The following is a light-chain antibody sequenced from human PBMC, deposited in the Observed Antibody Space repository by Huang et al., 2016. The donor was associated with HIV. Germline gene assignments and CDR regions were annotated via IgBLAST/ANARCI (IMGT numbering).Light chain of an antibody. Sequence: EIVLTQSPATLSLSPGESATLSCRASQSVTTYLAWYQQKPGQAPRLLIHNASNRATGIPGRFSGSGSGTDFTLTISSLEPEDFAVYYCQHRGSGPSFTFGPETRVDIK. V-gene: IGKV3-11*01. CDR2: NAS. CDR3: QHRGSGPSFT. CDR1: QSVTTY. J-gene: IGKJ3*01.